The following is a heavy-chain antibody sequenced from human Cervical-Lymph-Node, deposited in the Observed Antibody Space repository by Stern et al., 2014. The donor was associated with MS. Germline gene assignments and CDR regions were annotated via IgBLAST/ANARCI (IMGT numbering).Heavy chain of an antibody. CDR3: AAGWFGSLRSYYGLDV. V-gene: IGHV4-34*08. D-gene: IGHD3-10*01. CDR2: INHSGRT. J-gene: IGHJ6*02. Sequence: QVQLQQWGAGLLKPSETLSLTCAVYGGTFRAHLWSWIRQPPGKGPEWIGEINHSGRTNYNPSLKSRGTISVDTSKNQFSLNLSSVTAADTAVYYCAAGWFGSLRSYYGLDVWGQGTTVTVSS. CDR1: GGTFRAHL.